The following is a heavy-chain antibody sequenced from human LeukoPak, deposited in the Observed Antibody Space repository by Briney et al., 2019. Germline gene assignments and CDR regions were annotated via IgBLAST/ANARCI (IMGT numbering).Heavy chain of an antibody. J-gene: IGHJ5*02. D-gene: IGHD5-18*01. CDR2: LNPSGGST. CDR3: ATGEMTAMVYP. V-gene: IGHV1-46*01. CDR1: GYTFTSYY. Sequence: ASVKVSCKASGYTFTSYYMHWVRQAPGQGLEWLGILNPSGGSTSYAQTFQGRVTMTRDTSTSTVYMELSSLRSEDTAVYYCATGEMTAMVYPWGQGTLVTVSS.